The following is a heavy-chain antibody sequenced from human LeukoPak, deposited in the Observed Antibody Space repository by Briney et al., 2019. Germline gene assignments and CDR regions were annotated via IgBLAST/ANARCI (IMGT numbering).Heavy chain of an antibody. J-gene: IGHJ6*03. CDR3: ARDQGYSDYGFARPYYQYYMDV. V-gene: IGHV3-7*01. D-gene: IGHD5-12*01. Sequence: GGSLRLSCAASGFTFSTYWMSWVRQTPGKGLEWLANINQDGSMKYYVGSVKGRFTISRDNARNSLYLQMNSLRVEDTAVYYCARDQGYSDYGFARPYYQYYMDVWGKGTTVTISS. CDR2: INQDGSMK. CDR1: GFTFSTYW.